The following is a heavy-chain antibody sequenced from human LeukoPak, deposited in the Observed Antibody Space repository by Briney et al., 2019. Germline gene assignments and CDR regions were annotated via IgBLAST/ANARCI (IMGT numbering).Heavy chain of an antibody. CDR2: ISYDGSNK. D-gene: IGHD5-12*01. V-gene: IGHV3-30-3*01. CDR1: GFTFSSYA. Sequence: GGSLRLFCAASGFTFSSYAMSWVRQAPGKGLEWVAVISYDGSNKYYADSVKGRFTISRDNSKNTLYLQMNSLRAEDTAVYYCARERGYSGYDAFDYWGQGTLVTVSS. CDR3: ARERGYSGYDAFDY. J-gene: IGHJ4*02.